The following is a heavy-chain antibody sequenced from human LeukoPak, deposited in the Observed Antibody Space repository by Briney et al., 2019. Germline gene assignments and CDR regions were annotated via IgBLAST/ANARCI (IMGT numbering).Heavy chain of an antibody. CDR2: INPNSGGT. J-gene: IGHJ4*02. Sequence: ASVKVSCKASGYTFTSYDINWVRQATGQGLEWMGWINPNSGGTNYAQKFQGRVTMTRDTSISTAYMELSRLRSDDTAVYYCAIGSPRGDFDYWGQGTLVTVSS. CDR3: AIGSPRGDFDY. V-gene: IGHV1-2*02. CDR1: GYTFTSYD.